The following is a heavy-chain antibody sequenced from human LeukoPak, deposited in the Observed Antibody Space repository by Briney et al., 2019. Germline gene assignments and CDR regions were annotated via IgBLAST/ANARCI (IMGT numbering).Heavy chain of an antibody. D-gene: IGHD6-13*01. CDR3: ARDGYSSSWRYAFDI. V-gene: IGHV3-21*01. CDR1: GFTFSSYS. CDR2: ISSSSSYV. Sequence: GGSLRLSCAASGFTFSSYSMNWLRQAPGKGLEWVSSISSSSSYVYYADSVKGRFTISRDNAKNSLYLQMNSLRAEDTAVYYCARDGYSSSWRYAFDIWGQGTMVTVSS. J-gene: IGHJ3*02.